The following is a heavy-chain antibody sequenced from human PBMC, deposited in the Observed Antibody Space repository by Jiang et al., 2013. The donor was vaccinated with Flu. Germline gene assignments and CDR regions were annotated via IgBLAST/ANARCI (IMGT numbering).Heavy chain of an antibody. V-gene: IGHV4-59*11. Sequence: GLVKPSETLSLSCSVSGGSINSHYWSWIRQPPGKGLEWIGYIHYSGSTNYNPSLESRVTISVDMARTQFSLKLNSVTAADTAVYYCARTGSSGIWGQGTLVTVSS. CDR2: IHYSGST. CDR1: GGSINSHY. CDR3: ARTGSSGI. J-gene: IGHJ4*02. D-gene: IGHD3-10*01.